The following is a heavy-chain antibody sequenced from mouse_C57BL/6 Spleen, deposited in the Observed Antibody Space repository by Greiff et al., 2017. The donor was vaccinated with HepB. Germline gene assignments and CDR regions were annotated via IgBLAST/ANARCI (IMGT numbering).Heavy chain of an antibody. CDR1: GYSITSDY. Sequence: EVKLMESGPGLAKPSQTLSLTCSVTGYSITSDYWNWIRKFPGNKLEYMGYISYSGSTYYNPSLKSRISITRDTSKNQYYLQLNSVTTEDTATYYCASANWDDGGYFDYWGQGTTLTVSS. D-gene: IGHD4-1*01. J-gene: IGHJ2*01. CDR3: ASANWDDGGYFDY. CDR2: ISYSGST. V-gene: IGHV3-8*01.